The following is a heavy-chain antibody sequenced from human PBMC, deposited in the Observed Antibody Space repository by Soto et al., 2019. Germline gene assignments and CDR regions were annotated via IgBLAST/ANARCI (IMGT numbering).Heavy chain of an antibody. CDR2: ISYDGSNK. J-gene: IGHJ6*02. Sequence: QVQLVESGGGVVQPGRSLRLSCAASGFTFSTFGMHWVRQAPGKGLEWVAVISYDGSNKYYADSVKGRFTISRDNYKNTLYLQMNSLRTEDTAVYYCAKYYREGSSWYLSNYRGMDVWGQGTTVTVS. CDR1: GFTFSTFG. V-gene: IGHV3-30*18. D-gene: IGHD6-13*01. CDR3: AKYYREGSSWYLSNYRGMDV.